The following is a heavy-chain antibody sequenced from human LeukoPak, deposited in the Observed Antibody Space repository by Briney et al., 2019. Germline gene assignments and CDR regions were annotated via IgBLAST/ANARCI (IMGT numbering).Heavy chain of an antibody. CDR1: GFTFNKYW. CDR3: VRDVSSGWAFDY. Sequence: GGSLTLSCSASGFTFNKYWMSWLRQLPGQGLEWVANVNQDGSQKYYVDSVKGRFTNSRDNARNLLYLQMNSLRDEDTAVYYCVRDVSSGWAFDYWGHGTLVTVSS. CDR2: VNQDGSQK. J-gene: IGHJ4*01. D-gene: IGHD6-19*01. V-gene: IGHV3-7*01.